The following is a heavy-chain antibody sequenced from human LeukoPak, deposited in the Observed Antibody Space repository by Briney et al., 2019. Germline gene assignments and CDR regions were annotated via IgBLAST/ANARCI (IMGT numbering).Heavy chain of an antibody. D-gene: IGHD6-6*01. CDR1: GGSFSGYY. CDR3: ARDQRNEYSSSLIHYYYYMDV. CDR2: INHSGST. V-gene: IGHV4-34*01. Sequence: SETLSLTCAVYGGSFSGYYWSWIRQPPGKGLEWIGEINHSGSTNYNPSLKSRVTISVDTSKNQFSLKLSSVTAADTAVYYCARDQRNEYSSSLIHYYYYMDVWGKGTTVTISS. J-gene: IGHJ6*03.